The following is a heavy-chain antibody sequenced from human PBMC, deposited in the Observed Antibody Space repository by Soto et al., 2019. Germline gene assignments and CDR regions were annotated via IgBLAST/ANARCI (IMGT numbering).Heavy chain of an antibody. Sequence: GGSLRLSCAASGFTFDDYAMHWVRQAPGKGLEWVSGISWNSGTIDYADSVRGRFTISRDNAKNSLYLQMNSLRTEDTALYYCAKDMREGGSSPAFDYWGQGTLVTVSS. D-gene: IGHD6-6*01. CDR2: ISWNSGTI. CDR3: AKDMREGGSSPAFDY. V-gene: IGHV3-9*01. CDR1: GFTFDDYA. J-gene: IGHJ4*02.